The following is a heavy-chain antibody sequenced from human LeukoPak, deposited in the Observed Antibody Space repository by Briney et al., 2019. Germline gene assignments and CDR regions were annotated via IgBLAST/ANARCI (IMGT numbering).Heavy chain of an antibody. Sequence: SSETLSLTCTVSGGSISSYYWSWIRQPPGKGLEWIGYIYYSGSTNYNPSLKSRVTISVDTSKNQFSLKLSSVTAADTAVYYCARFTSIAAAGDWGQGTLVTVSS. CDR2: IYYSGST. J-gene: IGHJ4*02. V-gene: IGHV4-59*01. CDR1: GGSISSYY. D-gene: IGHD6-13*01. CDR3: ARFTSIAAAGD.